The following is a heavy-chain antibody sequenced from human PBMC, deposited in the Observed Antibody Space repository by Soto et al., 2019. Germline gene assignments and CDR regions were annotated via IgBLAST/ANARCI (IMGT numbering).Heavy chain of an antibody. CDR1: GGSVSSGSYY. V-gene: IGHV4-61*01. CDR3: ARHKNWAYYYGMDV. J-gene: IGHJ6*02. D-gene: IGHD7-27*01. CDR2: IYYSGST. Sequence: PSETLSLTCTVSGGSVSSGSYYWSWIRQPPGKGLEWIGYIYYSGSTNYNPSLKSRVTISVDTSKNQFSLKLSSVTAADTAVYYCARHKNWAYYYGMDVWGQGTTVTVSS.